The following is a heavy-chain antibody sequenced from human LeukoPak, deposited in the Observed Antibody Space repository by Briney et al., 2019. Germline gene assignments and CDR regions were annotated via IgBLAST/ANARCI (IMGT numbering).Heavy chain of an antibody. Sequence: TSETLSLTCAVYGGSFSGYYWSWIRQPPGKGLEWIGEINHSGSTNYNPSLKSRVIISVDTSKNQFSLKLSSVTAADTAVYYCARGGRYYGSGSLILNWFDPWGQGTLVTVSS. CDR1: GGSFSGYY. V-gene: IGHV4-34*01. CDR3: ARGGRYYGSGSLILNWFDP. D-gene: IGHD3-10*01. J-gene: IGHJ5*02. CDR2: INHSGST.